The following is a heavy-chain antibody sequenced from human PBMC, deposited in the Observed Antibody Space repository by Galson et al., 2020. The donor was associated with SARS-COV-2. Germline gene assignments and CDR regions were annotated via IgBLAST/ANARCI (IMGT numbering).Heavy chain of an antibody. D-gene: IGHD3-10*01. CDR2: ISSSSSYI. J-gene: IGHJ5*02. V-gene: IGHV3-21*01. CDR1: GFTFSSYS. Sequence: GESLKISCAASGFTFSSYSMNWVRQAPGKGLEWVSSISSSSSYIYYADSVKGRFTISRDNAKNSLYLQMNSLRAEDTAVYYCARDAINLWFVELLNWFGPCGQGSLVTVSS. CDR3: ARDAINLWFVELLNWFGP.